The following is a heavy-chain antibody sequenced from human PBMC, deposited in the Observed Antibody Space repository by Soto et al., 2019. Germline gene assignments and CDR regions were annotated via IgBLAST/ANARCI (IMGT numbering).Heavy chain of an antibody. CDR3: ARRAASTAFYEY. Sequence: GESLKISCKGPGYSFTSYWIGWVRQMPGKGLEWMGIIYPGDSNTRYSPSLQGQVTISVDKSISTAYLQWSSLKATDTAIYYCARRAASTAFYEYWAQGTLVTVSS. J-gene: IGHJ4*02. CDR1: GYSFTSYW. D-gene: IGHD1-1*01. CDR2: IYPGDSNT. V-gene: IGHV5-51*01.